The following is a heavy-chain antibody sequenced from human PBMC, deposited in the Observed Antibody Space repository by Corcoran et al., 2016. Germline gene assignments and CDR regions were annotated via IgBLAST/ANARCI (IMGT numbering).Heavy chain of an antibody. CDR1: GFTFSSYG. CDR2: IWYDGSNK. Sequence: QVQLVESGGGVVQPGRSLRLSCAASGFTFSSYGMHWVRQAPGKGLEWVAVIWYDGSNKYYADSVKGRFTISRDNSKNTLYLQMNSLRAEDTAVYYWARDGAAVAGEQFDYWGQGTLVTVSS. D-gene: IGHD6-19*01. V-gene: IGHV3-33*01. CDR3: ARDGAAVAGEQFDY. J-gene: IGHJ4*02.